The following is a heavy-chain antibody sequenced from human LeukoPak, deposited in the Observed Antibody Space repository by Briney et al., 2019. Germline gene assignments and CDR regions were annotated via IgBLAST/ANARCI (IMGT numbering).Heavy chain of an antibody. V-gene: IGHV1-24*01. CDR1: GYTLTELS. D-gene: IGHD6-19*01. CDR2: FEPEDGET. Sequence: ASVTVSCKVSGYTLTELSMHWVRQAPGKGLEWMGGFEPEDGETIYAQKFQGRVTMTEDTSTDTAYMELSSLRSEDTAVYYCATNVRRYSSGWYPGDFDYWGQGTLVTVSS. J-gene: IGHJ4*02. CDR3: ATNVRRYSSGWYPGDFDY.